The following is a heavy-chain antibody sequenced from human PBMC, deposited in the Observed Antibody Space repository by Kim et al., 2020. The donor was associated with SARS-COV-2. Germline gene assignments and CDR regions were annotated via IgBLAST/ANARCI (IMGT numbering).Heavy chain of an antibody. Sequence: YADSVKGRFTISRDNAKNSLYLQMNSLRAEDTAVYYCARPPYGGNSEFDYWGQGTLVTVSS. J-gene: IGHJ4*02. CDR3: ARPPYGGNSEFDY. V-gene: IGHV3-11*01. D-gene: IGHD4-17*01.